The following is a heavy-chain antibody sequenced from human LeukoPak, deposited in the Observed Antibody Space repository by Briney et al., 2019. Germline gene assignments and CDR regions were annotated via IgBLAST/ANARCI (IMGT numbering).Heavy chain of an antibody. CDR3: AHSGTVTTPHDAFV. J-gene: IGHJ3*01. CDR2: IYWNDDK. V-gene: IGHV2-5*01. Sequence: SGPTLVNPTQTLTLTCTFSGFSLSTTGVGVGWIRQPPGKALEWLALIYWNDDKRYSPSLKSRLTITKDTSKNQVVLTMTNMDPVDTATYYCAHSGTVTTPHDAFVWGQGTMVTVSS. CDR1: GFSLSTTGVG. D-gene: IGHD4-17*01.